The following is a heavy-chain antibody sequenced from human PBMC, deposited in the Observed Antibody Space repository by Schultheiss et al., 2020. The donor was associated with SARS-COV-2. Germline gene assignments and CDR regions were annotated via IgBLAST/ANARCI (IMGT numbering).Heavy chain of an antibody. Sequence: ASVKVSCKASGGTFSSYAIHWVRQAPGQRLEWMGWINAVNGNTRYSQKFQGRVTITRDTSASTAHVELTSLRSEDTAVYYCARKRDDNGDGRLDYWGQGTLVTVSS. CDR2: INAVNGNT. V-gene: IGHV1-3*01. J-gene: IGHJ4*02. CDR1: GGTFSSYA. CDR3: ARKRDDNGDGRLDY. D-gene: IGHD4-17*01.